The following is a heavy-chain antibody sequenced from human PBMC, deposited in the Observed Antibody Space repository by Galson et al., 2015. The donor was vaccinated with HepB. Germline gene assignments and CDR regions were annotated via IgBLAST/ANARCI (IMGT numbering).Heavy chain of an antibody. CDR3: ARDIPGLVADYWYFDL. CDR1: GGTFSSYA. J-gene: IGHJ2*01. V-gene: IGHV1-69*06. Sequence: SVKVSCKASGGTFSSYAISWVRQAPGQGLEWMGGIIPIFGTANYAQKFQGRVTITADKSTSTAYMELSSLRSEDTAVYYCARDIPGLVADYWYFDLWGRGTLVTVSS. CDR2: IIPIFGTA. D-gene: IGHD6-19*01.